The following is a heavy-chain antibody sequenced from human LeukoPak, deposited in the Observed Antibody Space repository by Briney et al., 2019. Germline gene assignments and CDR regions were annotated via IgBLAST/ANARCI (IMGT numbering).Heavy chain of an antibody. CDR3: ARAYSSSWYVTSWFDP. CDR2: IYTIGST. V-gene: IGHV4-61*02. Sequence: SETLSLTCTVSGGSISSGSYYWSWIRQPAGKGLEWIGRIYTIGSTNYNPSLKSRVTISVDTSKNQFSLKLSSVTAADTAVYYCARAYSSSWYVTSWFDPWGQGTLVTVSS. D-gene: IGHD6-13*01. CDR1: GGSISSGSYY. J-gene: IGHJ5*02.